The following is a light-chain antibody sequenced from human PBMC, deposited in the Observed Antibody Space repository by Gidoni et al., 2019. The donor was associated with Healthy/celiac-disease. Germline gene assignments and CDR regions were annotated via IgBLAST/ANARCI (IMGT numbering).Light chain of an antibody. V-gene: IGLV1-40*01. CDR2: GNS. CDR3: QSYDSSLSGFVV. Sequence: SVLTQPPSVSGAPGPRVTISCTGNSSNIGAGYEVHWYQQLPGTAPKLLIYGNSNRPSGVPDRFSGSKSGTSAPLAISGLQAEDEADYYCQSYDSSLSGFVVFGGGTKLTVL. CDR1: SSNIGAGYE. J-gene: IGLJ2*01.